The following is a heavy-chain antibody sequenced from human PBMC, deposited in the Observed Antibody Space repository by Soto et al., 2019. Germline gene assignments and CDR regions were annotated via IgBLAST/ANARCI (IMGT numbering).Heavy chain of an antibody. CDR1: GFTFSSYA. Sequence: EVQLLESGGGLVQPGGSLRLSCAASGFTFSSYAMSWVRQAPGKGLEWVSAISGSGGSTYYADSVKGRFTISRDNSKNTLYLQMNSLRAEDTAVYYCAKFPRIAAAYPPYWYFDLWGRGTLVTVSS. D-gene: IGHD6-13*01. V-gene: IGHV3-23*01. J-gene: IGHJ2*01. CDR2: ISGSGGST. CDR3: AKFPRIAAAYPPYWYFDL.